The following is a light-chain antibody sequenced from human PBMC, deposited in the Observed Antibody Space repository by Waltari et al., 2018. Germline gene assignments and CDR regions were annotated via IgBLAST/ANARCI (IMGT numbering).Light chain of an antibody. J-gene: IGKJ3*01. V-gene: IGKV3-11*01. CDR3: QQRNHWPIT. CDR1: ERISSY. Sequence: EVVLTQSPATLSLSPGERATLSCRASERISSYLAWFQQKPGQAPRPLIYDASNRATGIPARFSGSGSGTDFTLTISSLEPEDFAVYYCQQRNHWPITFGPGTKVDFK. CDR2: DAS.